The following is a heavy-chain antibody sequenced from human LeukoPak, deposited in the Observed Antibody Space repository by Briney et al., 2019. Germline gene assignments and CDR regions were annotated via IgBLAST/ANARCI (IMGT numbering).Heavy chain of an antibody. CDR2: IYPGDSDT. D-gene: IGHD1-26*01. J-gene: IGHJ3*02. Sequence: GESLKISCKGSGYSFTSYWIGWVRQMPGKGLGWMGIIYPGDSDTRYSPSFQGQVTISADKSISTAYLQWSSLKASDTAMYYCARKGRVGATGSGSAFDIWGQGTMVTVSS. CDR3: ARKGRVGATGSGSAFDI. V-gene: IGHV5-51*01. CDR1: GYSFTSYW.